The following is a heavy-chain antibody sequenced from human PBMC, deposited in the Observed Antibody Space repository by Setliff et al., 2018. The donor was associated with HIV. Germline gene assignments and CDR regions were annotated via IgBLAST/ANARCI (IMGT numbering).Heavy chain of an antibody. Sequence: HPGGSLRLSCAASGFTFNYHAMTWVRQAPGKGLEWVSTIYSGGSTYHADSVKGRFTLSRDSSKNTLSLQMNSLRPEDTAVYYCARVRLYNAALDYWGQGTLVTVSS. CDR1: GFTFNYHA. D-gene: IGHD3-10*01. J-gene: IGHJ4*02. CDR2: IYSGGST. V-gene: IGHV3-66*02. CDR3: ARVRLYNAALDY.